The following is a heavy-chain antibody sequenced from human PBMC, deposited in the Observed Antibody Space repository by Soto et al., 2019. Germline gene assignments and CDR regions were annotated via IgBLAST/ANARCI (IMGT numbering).Heavy chain of an antibody. CDR1: GFTFSSYD. V-gene: IGHV3-13*01. CDR3: ARGGTVIGAFDF. J-gene: IGHJ3*01. CDR2: IGSAGDT. D-gene: IGHD2-21*01. Sequence: RLSCAASGFTFSSYDLHWVRQAPGKGLEWVSGIGSAGDTYYADSVNGRFTISRENAKKSLSLHMNNLRAGDTAVYYCARGGTVIGAFDFWGQGTVVTVSS.